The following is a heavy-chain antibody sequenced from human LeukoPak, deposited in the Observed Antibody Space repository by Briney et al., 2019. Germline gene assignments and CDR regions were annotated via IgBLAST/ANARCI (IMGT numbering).Heavy chain of an antibody. J-gene: IGHJ4*02. CDR3: AKDRSAGY. CDR1: GFTFSSYA. CDR2: ISASGVST. V-gene: IGHV3-23*01. Sequence: GGSLRLSCAASGFTFSSYAMTWVRQAPGKGLEWVSGISASGVSTYYADFVRGRFTISRDNSRNTLYLQMNSPRADDTAVYYCAKDRSAGYWGQGTLVTVSS.